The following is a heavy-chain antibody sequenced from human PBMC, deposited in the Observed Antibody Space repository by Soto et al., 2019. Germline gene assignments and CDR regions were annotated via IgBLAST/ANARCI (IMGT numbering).Heavy chain of an antibody. D-gene: IGHD3-10*01. V-gene: IGHV3-33*01. J-gene: IGHJ4*02. CDR3: ARDLGILYFGEPVGY. CDR2: IWYDGSNT. CDR1: GFNFSNFG. Sequence: GGSLRLSCAASGFNFSNFGMHWLRQAPGKGLEWVAGIWYDGSNTNYGDSVKGRFTISRNNPKNRLYLHLTSLRVEDTAVYYCARDLGILYFGEPVGYWGQGTMVTVSS.